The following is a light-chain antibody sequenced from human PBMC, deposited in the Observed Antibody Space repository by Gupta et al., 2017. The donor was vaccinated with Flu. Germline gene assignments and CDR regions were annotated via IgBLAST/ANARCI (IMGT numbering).Light chain of an antibody. CDR2: AAS. J-gene: IGKJ1*01. CDR1: QSISTY. Sequence: DIQMTQSPSSLSASVGDRVTITCRTTQSISTYLNWYQQKPGKAPKLLIYAASSLQSGVPSRFSGSGSGTDFTLTISRLQPEVFTTYYCQQSYSAHTWTFGPGTKVEIK. CDR3: QQSYSAHTWT. V-gene: IGKV1-39*01.